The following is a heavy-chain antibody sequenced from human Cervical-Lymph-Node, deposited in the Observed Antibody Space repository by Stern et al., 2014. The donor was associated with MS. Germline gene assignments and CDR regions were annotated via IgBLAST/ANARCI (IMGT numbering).Heavy chain of an antibody. CDR1: GYTFTNYT. Sequence: QVQLVQSGAAVKKHGASVKVSCKAYGYTFTNYTMHWVRQAPGQRLEWMGWINAGNGNTKYSQKFQGRVTITRDTSASIAYMDLSSLRSEDTAVYYCARDCRLRYFDYWGQGTLVTVSS. CDR2: INAGNGNT. CDR3: ARDCRLRYFDY. V-gene: IGHV1-3*01. J-gene: IGHJ4*02.